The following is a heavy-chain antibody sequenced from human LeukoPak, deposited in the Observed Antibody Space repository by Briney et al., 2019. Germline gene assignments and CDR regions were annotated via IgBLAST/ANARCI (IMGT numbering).Heavy chain of an antibody. Sequence: PSETLSLTCAVSGYSISSGYYWGWIRQPPGKGLEWIGSIYHSGSTYYNPSLKSRVTISVDTSKNQFSLKLSSVTAADTAVYYCARTSKSLTDYWGQGTLVTVPS. CDR3: ARTSKSLTDY. V-gene: IGHV4-38-2*01. J-gene: IGHJ4*02. CDR1: GYSISSGYY. CDR2: IYHSGST. D-gene: IGHD4-11*01.